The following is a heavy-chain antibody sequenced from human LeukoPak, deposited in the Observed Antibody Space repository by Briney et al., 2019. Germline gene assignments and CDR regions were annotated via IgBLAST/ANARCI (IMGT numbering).Heavy chain of an antibody. V-gene: IGHV3-30*02. CDR2: IRYDGSNK. D-gene: IGHD3-3*01. CDR3: AKVRGNYDFWSGFDY. Sequence: GGSLRLSCTASGFTFNTYGMHWVRQAPGKGLKWVAFIRYDGSNKYYGDSVKGRFTISRDNSKNTLYLQMNSVRAGDTAVYYCAKVRGNYDFWSGFDYWGQGTLVTVSS. CDR1: GFTFNTYG. J-gene: IGHJ4*02.